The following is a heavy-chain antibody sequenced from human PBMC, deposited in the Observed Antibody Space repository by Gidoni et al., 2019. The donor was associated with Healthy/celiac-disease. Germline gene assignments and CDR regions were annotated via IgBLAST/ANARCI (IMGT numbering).Heavy chain of an antibody. CDR1: GGSISSGGYY. Sequence: QVQLQESGPGLVTPSQTLSLTCTVSGGSISSGGYYWSWIRQHPGKGLEWIGYIYYSGCTYYNPSLKSRVTISVDTSKNQFSLKLSSVTAADTAVYYCARGEMATIYYYYGMDVWGQETTVTVSS. V-gene: IGHV4-31*03. J-gene: IGHJ6*02. D-gene: IGHD5-12*01. CDR2: IYYSGCT. CDR3: ARGEMATIYYYYGMDV.